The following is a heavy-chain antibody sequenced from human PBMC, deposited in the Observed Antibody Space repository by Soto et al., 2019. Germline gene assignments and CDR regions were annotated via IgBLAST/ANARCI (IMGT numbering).Heavy chain of an antibody. Sequence: ASVKVSCKASGGTFSSYAISWVRQAPGQGLEWMGGIIPIFGTANYAQKFQGRVTITADKSTSTAYMELSSLRSEDTAVYYCAGGYCSGGSCYSYYFDYWGQGTLVTVS. J-gene: IGHJ4*02. CDR2: IIPIFGTA. CDR1: GGTFSSYA. V-gene: IGHV1-69*06. D-gene: IGHD2-15*01. CDR3: AGGYCSGGSCYSYYFDY.